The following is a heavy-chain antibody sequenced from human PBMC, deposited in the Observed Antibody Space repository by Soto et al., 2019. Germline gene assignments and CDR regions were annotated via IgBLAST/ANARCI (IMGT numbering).Heavy chain of an antibody. V-gene: IGHV3-74*01. D-gene: IGHD1-26*01. Sequence: DVQLVESGGTLVQPGGSLRLSCAASGFTFSTYWMNWVRQVPGKGLVWLAGMKSDGTITNYADSVKGRFTISRDNVKNTLSLRMTGLRGEDTAVYYWTRRSGDPVAFFTSGREVWCRGTTATASS. CDR1: GFTFSTYW. CDR2: MKSDGTIT. CDR3: TRRSGDPVAFFTSGREV. J-gene: IGHJ6*02.